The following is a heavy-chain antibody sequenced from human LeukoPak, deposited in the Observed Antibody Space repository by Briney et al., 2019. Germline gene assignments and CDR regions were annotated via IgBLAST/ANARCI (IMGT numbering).Heavy chain of an antibody. CDR2: INHSGST. D-gene: IGHD3-10*01. V-gene: IGHV4-34*01. CDR1: GGSFSGYY. J-gene: IGHJ4*02. Sequence: SETLSLTCAVYGGSFSGYYWSWIRQPPGRGLEWIGEINHSGSTTYNPSLKKRVTISVEPAKTQFALKLSSVPAANTAVYYWARGGGMAYGSALSSWGQGTLVTVSS. CDR3: ARGGGMAYGSALSS.